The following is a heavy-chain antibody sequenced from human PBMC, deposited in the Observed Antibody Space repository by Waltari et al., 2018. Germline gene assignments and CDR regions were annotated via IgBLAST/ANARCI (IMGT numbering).Heavy chain of an antibody. CDR3: VRGGWADY. Sequence: EVQLLESGGGLVQPGGSLRLSCAASGFTFSSYILTWVRQAPGKGREWVSVFRVSGDSTYYADFLKGRFTISRDNSKNTLYLQMNSLRAEDTAVYYCVRGGWADYWGQGTLVTVSS. V-gene: IGHV3-23*01. D-gene: IGHD1-26*01. J-gene: IGHJ4*02. CDR2: FRVSGDST. CDR1: GFTFSSYI.